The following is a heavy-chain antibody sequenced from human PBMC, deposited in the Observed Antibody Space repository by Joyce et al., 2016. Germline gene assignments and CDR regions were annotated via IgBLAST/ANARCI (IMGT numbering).Heavy chain of an antibody. V-gene: IGHV3-15*01. D-gene: IGHD4-17*01. J-gene: IGHJ3*02. CDR3: STNTVLGDAFDI. CDR1: GFTFSNTC. Sequence: VLLVESGGGLVKPGGSLRLSCAASGFTFSNTCMTWVRQAPGKGLDGVGRIKSKTDGGTTDYAAPVKGRFTISRDDSKKTLYLQMHGLKTEDTAVYYCSTNTVLGDAFDIWGQGTMVSVSS. CDR2: IKSKTDGGTT.